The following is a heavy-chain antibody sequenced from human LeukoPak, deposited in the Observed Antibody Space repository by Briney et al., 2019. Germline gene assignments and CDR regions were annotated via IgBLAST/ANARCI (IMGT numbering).Heavy chain of an antibody. J-gene: IGHJ5*02. CDR2: ISYDGSNK. CDR1: GFTFSRYG. V-gene: IGHV3-30*03. Sequence: QPGRSLRLSCAASGFTFSRYGMHWVRQAPGKGLEWVAVISYDGSNKYYADSLKGRFTISRDNSKNTLYLQMNSLRAEDTAVYYCARATWFGEFGNWFDPWGQGTLVTVSS. D-gene: IGHD3-10*01. CDR3: ARATWFGEFGNWFDP.